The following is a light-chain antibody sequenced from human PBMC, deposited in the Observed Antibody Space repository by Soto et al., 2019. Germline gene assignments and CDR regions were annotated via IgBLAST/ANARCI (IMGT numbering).Light chain of an antibody. V-gene: IGKV3-11*01. J-gene: IGKJ5*01. CDR3: QHRGN. CDR2: DTT. Sequence: IVLTQSPATLSLSPGERATLSCRASQSVNNYVAWYQHKPGQSPRLLIDDTTTRATAIPARFSGSGSATDFTLTINSLEPEDFEVYYCQHRGNVGQGTRLEIK. CDR1: QSVNNY.